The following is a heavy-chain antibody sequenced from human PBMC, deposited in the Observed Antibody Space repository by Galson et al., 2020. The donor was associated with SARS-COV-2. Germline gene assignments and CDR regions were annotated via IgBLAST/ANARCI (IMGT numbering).Heavy chain of an antibody. D-gene: IGHD5-18*01. Sequence: GESLKISCSASGFTFSSYAMHWVRQAPGKGLEYVSAISSNGGSTYYADSVKGRFTISRDNSKNTLYLQMSSLRAEDTAVYYCVKSPTFIQLWSSYYFDYWGQGTLVTVSS. CDR2: ISSNGGST. CDR3: VKSPTFIQLWSSYYFDY. J-gene: IGHJ4*02. CDR1: GFTFSSYA. V-gene: IGHV3-64D*08.